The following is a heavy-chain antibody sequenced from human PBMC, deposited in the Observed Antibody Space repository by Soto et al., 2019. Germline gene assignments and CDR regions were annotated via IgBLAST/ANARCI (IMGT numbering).Heavy chain of an antibody. V-gene: IGHV3-11*05. CDR1: GFTFSDYY. CDR2: INSSSSYT. Sequence: QVQLVESGGGLVKPGGSLRLSCAASGFTFSDYYMSWIRQAPGKGLEWVSYINSSSSYTNYADSVKGRFTISRDNAKNSRYLQMNSLRAEDTAVYYCARIITAAGGRRYFDLWGRGTWSLSPQ. CDR3: ARIITAAGGRRYFDL. D-gene: IGHD6-13*01. J-gene: IGHJ2*01.